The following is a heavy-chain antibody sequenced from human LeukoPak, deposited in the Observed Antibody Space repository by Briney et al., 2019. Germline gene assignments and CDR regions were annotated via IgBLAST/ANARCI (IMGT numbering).Heavy chain of an antibody. D-gene: IGHD2-2*01. V-gene: IGHV4-34*01. J-gene: IGHJ4*02. CDR1: GGSFSGYY. CDR2: INHSGRT. CDR3: ARASVGCSSTSCYSTQFDY. Sequence: SETLSLTCAVYGGSFSGYYWSWIRQPPGKGLEWSGEINHSGRTNYNPSLKSRVTISVDTSKNQFSVKLSSVTAADTAVYYCARASVGCSSTSCYSTQFDYWGQGTLVTVSS.